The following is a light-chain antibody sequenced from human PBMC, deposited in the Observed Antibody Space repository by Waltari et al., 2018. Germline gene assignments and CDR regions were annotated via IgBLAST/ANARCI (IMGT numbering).Light chain of an antibody. CDR2: AAS. V-gene: IGKV1-39*01. J-gene: IGKJ1*01. CDR3: QQSYRSPWT. Sequence: DIQMTQSPSSLSASVGDRVTLTCRASQTIDRYLNWYHQKPGKAPKLLIYAASTLQSGVPSRFSGSGSGTDFTLTFIGLQPEDFATYFCQQSYRSPWTFGQGTRVDIK. CDR1: QTIDRY.